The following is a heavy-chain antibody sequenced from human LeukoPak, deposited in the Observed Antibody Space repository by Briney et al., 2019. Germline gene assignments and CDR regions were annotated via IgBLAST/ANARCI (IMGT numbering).Heavy chain of an antibody. J-gene: IGHJ2*01. CDR1: GGSISSGGYY. Sequence: SETLSLTCTVSGGSISSGGYYWSWIRQHPGKGLEWIGYIYYSGTTYYNPSLKSRLTISVDTSKNQFSLKLSSVTAADTAVYYCARDKGPYWYLDLWGRGTLVTVSS. V-gene: IGHV4-31*03. CDR3: ARDKGPYWYLDL. CDR2: IYYSGTT.